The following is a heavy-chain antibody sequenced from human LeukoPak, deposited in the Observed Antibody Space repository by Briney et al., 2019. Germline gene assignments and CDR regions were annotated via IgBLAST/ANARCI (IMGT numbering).Heavy chain of an antibody. CDR1: GFSFNEYY. D-gene: IGHD6-19*01. Sequence: GGSLRLSRAASGFSFNEYYVSWIRQAPGKGLEWVSDISSSGDIESYADSVKGRFSISRDNAEKSLFLQMSGLRAEDTAVYYCARERVAGTFDYWGPGIQVTVSS. CDR2: ISSSGDIE. V-gene: IGHV3-11*01. CDR3: ARERVAGTFDY. J-gene: IGHJ4*02.